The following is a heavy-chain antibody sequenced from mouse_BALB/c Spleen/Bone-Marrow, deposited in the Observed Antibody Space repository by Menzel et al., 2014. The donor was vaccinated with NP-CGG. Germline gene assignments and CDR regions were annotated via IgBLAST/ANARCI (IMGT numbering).Heavy chain of an antibody. D-gene: IGHD1-1*01. V-gene: IGHV1-7*01. CDR2: INPSTGYT. CDR3: ARLTTVVPYDY. CDR1: GYTFTSYW. Sequence: VQLKQSGAELAKPGASVKMSCKASGYTFTSYWMHWVKQRPGQGLEWIGYINPSTGYTEYNQKFKDKATLTADKSSSTAYMQLSSLTSEDSAVYYCARLTTVVPYDYWGQGTTLTVSS. J-gene: IGHJ2*01.